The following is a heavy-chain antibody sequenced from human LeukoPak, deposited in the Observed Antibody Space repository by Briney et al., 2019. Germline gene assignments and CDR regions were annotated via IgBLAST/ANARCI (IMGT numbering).Heavy chain of an antibody. J-gene: IGHJ3*02. Sequence: SETLPLTCAVSGGSISSGGYSWSWLRQPPGKGLEWIGYMYHSGTTHYNPSLKSRVTISVDRSKNQFSLKLSSVTAADTAVYYCVRGYYYDSSGYWVRAFDIWGQGTMVTVSS. CDR3: VRGYYYDSSGYWVRAFDI. CDR1: GGSISSGGYS. V-gene: IGHV4-30-2*01. CDR2: MYHSGTT. D-gene: IGHD3-22*01.